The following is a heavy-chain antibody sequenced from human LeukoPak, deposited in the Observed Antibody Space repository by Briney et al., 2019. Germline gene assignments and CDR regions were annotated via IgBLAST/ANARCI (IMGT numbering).Heavy chain of an antibody. J-gene: IGHJ4*02. Sequence: SETQSLTYAVSGGFTSSSNCWSWVRQPPGKGLEWIREPYHTETTNYNPSLKSRVTISVDKSKSQFSLKLSSVTAADTAVYYCARDNGSGSYYNPFGYWGKGTLVTVSS. CDR3: ARDNGSGSYYNPFGY. V-gene: IGHV4-4*02. D-gene: IGHD3-10*01. CDR2: PYHTETT. CDR1: GGFTSSSNC.